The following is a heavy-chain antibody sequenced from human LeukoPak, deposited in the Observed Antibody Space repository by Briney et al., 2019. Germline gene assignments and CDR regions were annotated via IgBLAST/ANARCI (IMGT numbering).Heavy chain of an antibody. CDR3: AREDYGGNPYDY. Sequence: SVKVSCKASGGTFSSYAISWVRQAPGQGLEWMGRIIPIFGTANYAQKFQGRVTITTDESTSTAYMELSSLRSEDTAVYYCAREDYGGNPYDYWGPGTLVTVSS. CDR2: IIPIFGTA. D-gene: IGHD4-23*01. V-gene: IGHV1-69*05. J-gene: IGHJ4*02. CDR1: GGTFSSYA.